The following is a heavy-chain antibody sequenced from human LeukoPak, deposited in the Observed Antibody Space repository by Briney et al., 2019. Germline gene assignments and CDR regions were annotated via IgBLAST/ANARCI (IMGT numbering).Heavy chain of an antibody. CDR1: GFTFSSYG. CDR2: ISSSSDSI. D-gene: IGHD3-22*01. Sequence: GGSLRLSCAASGFTFSSYGMNWVRQAPGKRLEWVSYISSSSDSIYYADSVKGRFTISRDNAKNSLYLQMNSLRAEDTAVYYCAREWRYYDSSGYYDYWGQGTLVTVSS. CDR3: AREWRYYDSSGYYDY. J-gene: IGHJ4*02. V-gene: IGHV3-21*01.